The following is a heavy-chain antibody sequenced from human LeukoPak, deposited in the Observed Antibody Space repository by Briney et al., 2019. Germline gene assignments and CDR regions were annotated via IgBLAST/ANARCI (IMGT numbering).Heavy chain of an antibody. CDR2: IYYSGST. CDR1: GASFSSSTYY. J-gene: IGHJ4*02. Sequence: SEALSLTCTVSGASFSSSTYYWGWIRQPPGKGLEWIGSIYYSGSTYYNPSLKSRVTMSVDTSKNQFSLKLSSVTAADTAVYYCARHAGGIAAAGTRPFDYWGQGTLVTVSS. CDR3: ARHAGGIAAAGTRPFDY. D-gene: IGHD6-13*01. V-gene: IGHV4-39*01.